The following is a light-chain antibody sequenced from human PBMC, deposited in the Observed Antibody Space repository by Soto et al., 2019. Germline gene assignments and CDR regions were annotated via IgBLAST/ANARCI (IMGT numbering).Light chain of an antibody. CDR2: EAS. Sequence: QSVLTQPASVSGSPGQSITITCTGTSRYIRGYNYVSWYQQHPGKAPKLMIYEASNRPSGVSNRFSGSKSGNTASLTISGLQAHDEGDYYCTSYTSSSTYVFGTGTKVTVL. V-gene: IGLV2-14*01. J-gene: IGLJ1*01. CDR1: SRYIRGYNY. CDR3: TSYTSSSTYV.